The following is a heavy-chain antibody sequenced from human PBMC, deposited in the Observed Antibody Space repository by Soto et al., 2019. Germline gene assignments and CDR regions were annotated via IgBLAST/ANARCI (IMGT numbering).Heavy chain of an antibody. V-gene: IGHV4-39*01. Sequence: SETLSLTCTVSGGSISSSSYYWGWIRQPPGKGLEWIGSIYYSGSTYYNPSLNSRVTVSVDTSKNQFSLKVTSVTAADTAVYYCARLYGYCIRNSCHGHYAMDVWGQGTTVTVSS. CDR1: GGSISSSSYY. J-gene: IGHJ6*02. D-gene: IGHD2-2*01. CDR3: ARLYGYCIRNSCHGHYAMDV. CDR2: IYYSGST.